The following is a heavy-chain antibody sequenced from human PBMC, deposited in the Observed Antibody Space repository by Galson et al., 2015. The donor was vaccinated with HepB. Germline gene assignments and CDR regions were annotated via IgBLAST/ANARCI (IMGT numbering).Heavy chain of an antibody. CDR3: ARSTTIFGDFSFIY. CDR1: GYTFTSYD. V-gene: IGHV1-8*01. D-gene: IGHD3-3*01. CDR2: MNPNSGNT. Sequence: SVKVSCKASGYTFTSYDINWVRQATGQGLEWMGWMNPNSGNTGYAQKFQGRVTMTRNTSISTAYMELSSLRSGDTAVYYCARSTTIFGDFSFIYWGQGTLVTVSS. J-gene: IGHJ4*02.